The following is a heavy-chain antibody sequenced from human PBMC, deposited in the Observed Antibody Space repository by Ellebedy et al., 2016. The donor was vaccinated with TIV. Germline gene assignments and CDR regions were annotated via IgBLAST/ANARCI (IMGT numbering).Heavy chain of an antibody. CDR2: LFHTGRT. CDR1: GASISSNNW. V-gene: IGHV4-4*02. D-gene: IGHD3-10*01. CDR3: ARRGRGPVGFDY. J-gene: IGHJ4*02. Sequence: SETLSLXXAVSGASISSNNWWSWVRQPPGNGLEWIGDLFHTGRTNYNPSLKSRVTISVEKSKNQFSLVVRSVTAADTAVYYCARRGRGPVGFDYWGQGTLVTVSS.